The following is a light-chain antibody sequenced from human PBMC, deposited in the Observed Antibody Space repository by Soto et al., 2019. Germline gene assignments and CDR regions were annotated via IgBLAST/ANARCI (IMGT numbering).Light chain of an antibody. CDR1: HDIARW. J-gene: IGKJ4*01. Sequence: DNQMTQSPSSVSAFVGDILPVTFLASHDIARWLAWYQHQPGKAPRLLIYAASSLQSGVPTRFSGSGSGTDFTLTITNLQPEDSAVYYCQQVKGFPLTFGGGTKVDI. CDR3: QQVKGFPLT. V-gene: IGKV1-12*01. CDR2: AAS.